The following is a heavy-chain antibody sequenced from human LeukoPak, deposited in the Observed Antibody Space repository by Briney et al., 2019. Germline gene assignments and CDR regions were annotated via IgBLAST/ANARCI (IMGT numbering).Heavy chain of an antibody. CDR1: GYTFTGYY. V-gene: IGHV1-2*02. J-gene: IGHJ4*02. CDR2: INPNSGGT. CDR3: ARVFSFDSSGWYFFDY. Sequence: GASVKVSCKASGYTFTGYYMHWVRQAPGQGLEWMGWINPNSGGTNYAQKFQGRVTMTRDTSTSTAYMELSRLRSDDTAVYYCARVFSFDSSGWYFFDYWGQGTLVTVSS. D-gene: IGHD6-19*01.